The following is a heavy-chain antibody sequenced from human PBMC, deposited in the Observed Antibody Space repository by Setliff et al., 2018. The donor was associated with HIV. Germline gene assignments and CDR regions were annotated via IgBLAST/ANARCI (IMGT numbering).Heavy chain of an antibody. CDR3: AAAEGQGPWYFFDN. Sequence: SETLSLTCSVSGASISSPISYWGWIRQAPGKGLEWIGNIYYNGNTNYKPSLERRLTISVDTSKNQFPLSLSSVTATDTALYFCAAAEGQGPWYFFDNWGQGTQVTVSS. D-gene: IGHD6-13*01. CDR1: GASISSPISY. V-gene: IGHV4-39*01. CDR2: IYYNGNT. J-gene: IGHJ4*02.